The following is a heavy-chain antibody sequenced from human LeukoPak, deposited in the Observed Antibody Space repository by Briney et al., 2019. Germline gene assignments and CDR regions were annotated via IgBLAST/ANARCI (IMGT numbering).Heavy chain of an antibody. V-gene: IGHV4-39*07. CDR3: ASHYDILTGLAYFDY. D-gene: IGHD3-9*01. J-gene: IGHJ4*02. CDR2: IYSSGST. Sequence: SETLSLTCTVSGGSISSRNYYWGWIRQTPGTGLEWIGSIYSSGSTYYNPSLKSPFTISVDTSKNQFSLKLSSVTAADTAIYYCASHYDILTGLAYFDYWGQGTLVTVSS. CDR1: GGSISSRNYY.